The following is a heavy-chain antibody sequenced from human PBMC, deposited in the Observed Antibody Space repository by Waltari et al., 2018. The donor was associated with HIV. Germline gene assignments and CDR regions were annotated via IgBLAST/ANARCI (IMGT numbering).Heavy chain of an antibody. V-gene: IGHV4-39*01. Sequence: QLQLQESGPGLVKPSETLSLTCTVSGGSISSSSYYWGWIRQPPGKGLEWIGSIYYRGSPHDNPSPKSRVTISVDTSKNQFSLKLSSVTAADTAVYYGARVQTGVDTAMVNRYFDLWGRGTLVTVSS. CDR1: GGSISSSSYY. J-gene: IGHJ2*01. CDR3: ARVQTGVDTAMVNRYFDL. CDR2: IYYRGSP. D-gene: IGHD5-18*01.